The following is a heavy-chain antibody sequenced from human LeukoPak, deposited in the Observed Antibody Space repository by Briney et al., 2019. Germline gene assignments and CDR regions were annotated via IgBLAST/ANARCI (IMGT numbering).Heavy chain of an antibody. CDR2: ISYDGSNK. V-gene: IGHV3-30*18. D-gene: IGHD2-2*01. J-gene: IGHJ4*02. Sequence: HPGGSLRLSCAASGFTFSSYGMHWVRQAPGKGLEWVAVISYDGSNKYYADSVKGRFTISRDNSKNTLYLQMNSLRAEDTAVYYCAKDGGYCSSTSCLENYYFDYWGQGTLVTVSS. CDR3: AKDGGYCSSTSCLENYYFDY. CDR1: GFTFSSYG.